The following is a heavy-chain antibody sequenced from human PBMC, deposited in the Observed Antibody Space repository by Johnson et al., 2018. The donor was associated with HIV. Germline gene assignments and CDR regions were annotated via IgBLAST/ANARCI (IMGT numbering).Heavy chain of an antibody. V-gene: IGHV3-66*01. CDR2: IFSVGDV. CDR1: GITVGTNY. J-gene: IGHJ3*01. CDR3: ARAPEVRGVDAFDV. Sequence: VQLVESGGGLVQPGGSLRLSCAASGITVGTNYMSWVRQAPGKGLEWVSVIFSVGDVYYADSVKGRFTISRDNTKNSLYLQMNILSAEDTALYYCARAPEVRGVDAFDVWGQGTVVIVSS. D-gene: IGHD3-10*01.